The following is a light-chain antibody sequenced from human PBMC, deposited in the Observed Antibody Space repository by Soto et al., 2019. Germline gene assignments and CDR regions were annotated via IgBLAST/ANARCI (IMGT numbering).Light chain of an antibody. V-gene: IGKV3-15*01. J-gene: IGKJ1*01. CDR1: QSVSSN. Sequence: VIMTLSLATLSVTPGERATLSCRASQSVSSNLAWYQQKPGQAPRLLIYGASTRATGIPARFSGSGSGTEFTLTISSLQSEDFAVYYCQQYNIWPRTFCQGTNVAIK. CDR3: QQYNIWPRT. CDR2: GAS.